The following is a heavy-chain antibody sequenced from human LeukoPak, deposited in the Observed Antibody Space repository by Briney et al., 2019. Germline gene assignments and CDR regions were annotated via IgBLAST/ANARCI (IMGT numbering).Heavy chain of an antibody. CDR3: ATDLGYCSGGSCPLVYYFDY. CDR1: GFTFSSYA. CDR2: ISGSGGST. J-gene: IGHJ4*02. D-gene: IGHD2-15*01. Sequence: PGGSLRLSCAASGFTFSSYAMSWVRQAPGKGLKWVSGISGSGGSTYYADSVKGRFTISRDNSKNTLYLQMNSLRAEDTAVYYCATDLGYCSGGSCPLVYYFDYWGQGTLVTVSS. V-gene: IGHV3-23*01.